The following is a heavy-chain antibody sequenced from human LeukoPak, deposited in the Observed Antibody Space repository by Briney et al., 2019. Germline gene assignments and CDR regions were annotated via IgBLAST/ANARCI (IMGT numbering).Heavy chain of an antibody. CDR1: GYTFTGYY. CDR2: INPNSGGT. J-gene: IGHJ5*02. Sequence: GASVKVSCTASGYTFTGYYMHWVRQAPGQGLEWMGWINPNSGGTNYAQKFQGRVTMTRDTSISTAYMELSRLRSDDTAVYYCARESVSLYYYDSSGYLAPGTRWFDPWGQGTLVTVSS. V-gene: IGHV1-2*02. CDR3: ARESVSLYYYDSSGYLAPGTRWFDP. D-gene: IGHD3-22*01.